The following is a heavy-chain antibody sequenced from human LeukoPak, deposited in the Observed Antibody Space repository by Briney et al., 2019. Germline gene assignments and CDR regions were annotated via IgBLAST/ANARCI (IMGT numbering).Heavy chain of an antibody. Sequence: GGSLRLSCVASGFTFSDYYMSWIRQAPGKGLEWVSYISSSGSTIYYADSVKGRFTISRDNAKNSLYLQMNSLRAEDTAVYYCARDRRYSSSWYSANYYYYMDVWGKGTTVTVSS. V-gene: IGHV3-11*04. J-gene: IGHJ6*03. D-gene: IGHD6-13*01. CDR2: ISSSGSTI. CDR1: GFTFSDYY. CDR3: ARDRRYSSSWYSANYYYYMDV.